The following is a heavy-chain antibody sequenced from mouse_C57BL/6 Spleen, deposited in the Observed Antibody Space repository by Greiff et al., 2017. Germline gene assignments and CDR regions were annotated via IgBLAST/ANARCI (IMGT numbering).Heavy chain of an antibody. CDR1: GYTFTDYE. D-gene: IGHD2-4*01. J-gene: IGHJ3*01. Sequence: QVQLQQSGAPLVRPGASVTLSCKASGYTFTDYEMHWVKHTTVHGLEWIGAIDPETGGTSYNQKFKRKAVLTADNSSSTAYMGLRSLTSEDTAVYYCTRSEDYDYDNWFAYWGQGTLVTVSA. V-gene: IGHV1-15*01. CDR3: TRSEDYDYDNWFAY. CDR2: IDPETGGT.